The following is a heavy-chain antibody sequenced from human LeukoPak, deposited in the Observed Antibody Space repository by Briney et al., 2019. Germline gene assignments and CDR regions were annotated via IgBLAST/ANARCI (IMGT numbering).Heavy chain of an antibody. Sequence: GRSLRLSCAASGFTFSSYGMHWVRQAPGKGLEWVAVISYDGSNKYYADSVKGRFTISRDNAKNSLYLQMNSLRAEDTAVYYCARDNVDIDDYWGQGTLVTVSS. CDR1: GFTFSSYG. CDR3: ARDNVDIDDY. D-gene: IGHD5-12*01. J-gene: IGHJ4*02. V-gene: IGHV3-30*03. CDR2: ISYDGSNK.